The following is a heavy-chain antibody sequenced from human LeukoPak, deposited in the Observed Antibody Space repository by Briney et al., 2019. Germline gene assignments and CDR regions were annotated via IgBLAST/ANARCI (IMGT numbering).Heavy chain of an antibody. J-gene: IGHJ6*03. V-gene: IGHV3-7*01. CDR3: ARKGYCSGGSCYEGAYYYYYYMDV. Sequence: GGSLRLSCAASGFTFNKHWMSWIRQAPGKGLEWVATIREDGTEKKYVDSVKGRFTISRDNAKNSLYLQMNSLRAEDTAVYYCARKGYCSGGSCYEGAYYYYYYMDVWGKGTTVTVSS. CDR1: GFTFNKHW. D-gene: IGHD2-15*01. CDR2: IREDGTEK.